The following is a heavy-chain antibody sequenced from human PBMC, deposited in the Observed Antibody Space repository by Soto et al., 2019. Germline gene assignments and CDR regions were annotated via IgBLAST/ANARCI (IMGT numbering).Heavy chain of an antibody. D-gene: IGHD4-4*01. V-gene: IGHV1-18*04. CDR1: GYTFTNYG. J-gene: IGHJ5*02. CDR2: INVDYGNT. CDR3: ARKSLSNFNWFDP. Sequence: QLQLVQSGTELKKPGASVKVSCKASGYTFTNYGISWVRQAPGQGLEWMGWINVDYGNTNYEQKFQGRVTMTTDTSTNTAYMELRSLRSDDTAVYYCARKSLSNFNWFDPWGQGTLVTVSS.